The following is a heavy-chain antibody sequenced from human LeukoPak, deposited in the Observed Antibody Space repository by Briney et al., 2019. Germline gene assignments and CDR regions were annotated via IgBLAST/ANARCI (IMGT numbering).Heavy chain of an antibody. Sequence: GGSLRLSCAASGFTLSNYAMTWVRQAPGKGLEWVSSISGSGVSTYYADSVRGRFTISRDNSKNTLFLQMNTLRAEDTAVYYCVKDRDWGQGTLVTVSS. CDR2: ISGSGVST. CDR3: VKDRD. V-gene: IGHV3-23*01. CDR1: GFTLSNYA. J-gene: IGHJ4*02.